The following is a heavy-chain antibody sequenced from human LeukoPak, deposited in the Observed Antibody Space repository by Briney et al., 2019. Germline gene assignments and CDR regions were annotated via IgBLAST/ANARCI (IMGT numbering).Heavy chain of an antibody. CDR3: ARDIAGAHYYYYYMDV. CDR2: IYSGGST. J-gene: IGHJ6*03. Sequence: PGGSLRLSCAASGFTVSSNYMSWVRQAPGKGLEWVSVIYSGGSTYYAGSVKGRFTISRDNSKNTLYLQMNSLRAEDMAVYYCARDIAGAHYYYYYMDVWGKGTTVTVSS. V-gene: IGHV3-53*01. D-gene: IGHD6-13*01. CDR1: GFTVSSNY.